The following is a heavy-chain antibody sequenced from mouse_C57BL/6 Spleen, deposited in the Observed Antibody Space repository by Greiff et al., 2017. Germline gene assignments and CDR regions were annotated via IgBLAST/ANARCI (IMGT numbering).Heavy chain of an antibody. D-gene: IGHD1-1*01. CDR3: AREEGRGSSYYYAMDY. J-gene: IGHJ4*01. CDR2: IDPSDSYT. V-gene: IGHV1-69*01. CDR1: GYTFTSYW. Sequence: QVQLQQSGAELVMPGASVKLSCKASGYTFTSYWMHWVKQRPGQGLEWIGEIDPSDSYTNYNQKFKGKSTLTVDKSSSTAYMQLSSLTSEDSAVYYCAREEGRGSSYYYAMDYWGQGTSVTVSS.